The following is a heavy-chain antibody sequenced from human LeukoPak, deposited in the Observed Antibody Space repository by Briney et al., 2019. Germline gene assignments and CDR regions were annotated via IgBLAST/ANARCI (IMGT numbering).Heavy chain of an antibody. D-gene: IGHD1-26*01. CDR2: IHSSGYT. Sequence: SETLSLTCTVSGGSISSNYWAWIRQPPGQGLEWIAYIHSSGYTNYNPFLRSRVTISVDTSKNEFSLKVTSVIAADTAVYYCAQRQGPTSGSYDYFDPWGQGTLVTVSS. J-gene: IGHJ5*02. CDR3: AQRQGPTSGSYDYFDP. V-gene: IGHV4-4*09. CDR1: GGSISSNY.